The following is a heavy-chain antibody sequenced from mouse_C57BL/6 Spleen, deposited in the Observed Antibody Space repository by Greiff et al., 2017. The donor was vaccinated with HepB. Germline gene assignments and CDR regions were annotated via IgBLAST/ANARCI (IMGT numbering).Heavy chain of an antibody. D-gene: IGHD4-1*01. CDR3: ARGTGYFDY. J-gene: IGHJ2*01. V-gene: IGHV5-15*01. CDR2: ISNLAYSI. CDR1: GFTFSDYG. Sequence: EVQGVESGGGLVQPGGSLKLSCAASGFTFSDYGMAWVRQAPRKGPEWVAFISNLAYSIYYADTVTGRFTISRENAKNTLYLEMSSLRSEDTAMYYCARGTGYFDYWGQGTTLTVSS.